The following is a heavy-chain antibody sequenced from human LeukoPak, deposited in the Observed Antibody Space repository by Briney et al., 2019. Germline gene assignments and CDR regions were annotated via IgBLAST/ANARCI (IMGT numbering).Heavy chain of an antibody. D-gene: IGHD6-13*01. CDR3: ARGHDSSSWSSFDY. CDR2: FYYTGTT. J-gene: IGHJ4*02. Sequence: PSETLSLTCSISGDSTNTYFWSWIRQPPGKGLEWIGYFYYTGTTNYNPSLNSRVTISVDTSKNQFSLKLSSVTAADTAVYYCARGHDSSSWSSFDYWGQGTLVTVSS. CDR1: GDSTNTYF. V-gene: IGHV4-59*12.